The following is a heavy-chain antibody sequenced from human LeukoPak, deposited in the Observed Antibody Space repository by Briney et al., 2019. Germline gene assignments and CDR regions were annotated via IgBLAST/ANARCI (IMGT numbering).Heavy chain of an antibody. J-gene: IGHJ4*02. D-gene: IGHD5-18*01. Sequence: PGGSLRLSCVASGLTFSSYWMAWVRQAPGGGLEWVANIKYDGSEEYYVDSVKGRLTISRDNAKNTLYLEMNSLRGEDTAVYYCATYQGYNYGPFDYWGQGTLVTVSS. V-gene: IGHV3-7*05. CDR3: ATYQGYNYGPFDY. CDR2: IKYDGSEE. CDR1: GLTFSSYW.